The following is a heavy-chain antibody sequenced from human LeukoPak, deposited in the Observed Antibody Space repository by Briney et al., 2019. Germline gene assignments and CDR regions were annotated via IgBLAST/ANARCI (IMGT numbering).Heavy chain of an antibody. V-gene: IGHV3-74*01. Sequence: GGSLRLSCAASGFTFSSYWMHWVRQAPGKGLVWVSRIKSDGSTNYADPVKGRFTISRDNAKNTVSLQMNSLRAEDTGVYYCARDGAMAYYDYWGQGTLVTVSS. CDR3: ARDGAMAYYDY. CDR1: GFTFSSYW. D-gene: IGHD5-18*01. J-gene: IGHJ4*02. CDR2: IKSDGST.